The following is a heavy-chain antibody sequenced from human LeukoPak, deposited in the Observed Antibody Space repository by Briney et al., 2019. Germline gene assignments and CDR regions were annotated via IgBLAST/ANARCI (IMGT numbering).Heavy chain of an antibody. CDR1: GYFLNSYW. D-gene: IGHD3-10*01. Sequence: GESLKISCKGSGYFLNSYWIGWVRQMPGKGLEWMGIIYPGDSDTSYSPSFQGQVTISADKSISTAYLQWSSLKDSDTAMYYCARLGSGSQKPFFDFWGQGTLVTVSS. J-gene: IGHJ4*02. V-gene: IGHV5-51*01. CDR3: ARLGSGSQKPFFDF. CDR2: IYPGDSDT.